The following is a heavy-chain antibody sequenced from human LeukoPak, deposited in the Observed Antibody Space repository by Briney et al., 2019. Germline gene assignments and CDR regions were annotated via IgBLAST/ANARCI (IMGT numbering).Heavy chain of an antibody. CDR3: ATSGNILTGYYRYYFEY. Sequence: GGSLRLSCAVSGFTVSSNYMTWVRQAPGKGLEWVSVLYSGGSTYYADSVKGRFTISRDNSKNTLYLQMDSLRAEDTAVYYCATSGNILTGYYRYYFEYWGQGTLVTVSS. CDR1: GFTVSSNY. J-gene: IGHJ4*02. V-gene: IGHV3-66*01. D-gene: IGHD3-9*01. CDR2: LYSGGST.